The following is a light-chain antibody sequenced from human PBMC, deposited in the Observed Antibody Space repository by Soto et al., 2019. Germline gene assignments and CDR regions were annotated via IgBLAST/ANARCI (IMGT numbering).Light chain of an antibody. Sequence: QSALTNPASVSGSPGQSITICGPGTSVDVGSYNLVSWYQQHPGKAPKLMIYEVSKRPSGVSNRFSGSKSGNTASLTISGLQAEDEADYYCCSYAGSSTYVFGTGTKVTVL. CDR2: EVS. CDR3: CSYAGSSTYV. CDR1: SVDVGSYNL. V-gene: IGLV2-23*02. J-gene: IGLJ1*01.